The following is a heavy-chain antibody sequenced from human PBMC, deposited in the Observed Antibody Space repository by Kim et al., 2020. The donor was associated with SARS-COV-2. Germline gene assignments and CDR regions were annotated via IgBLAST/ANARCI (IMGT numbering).Heavy chain of an antibody. CDR1: GFTFSSYS. CDR3: ARVREARGDYGGNCDY. Sequence: GGSLRLSCAGSGFTFSSYSMNWVRQAPGKGLEWISYISSSTSTIYYADSVKGRFTISRDNAKNSLYLQMNSLRGEDTAVYYCARVREARGDYGGNCDYWGQGTLVTVSS. V-gene: IGHV3-48*01. CDR2: ISSSTSTI. D-gene: IGHD4-17*01. J-gene: IGHJ4*02.